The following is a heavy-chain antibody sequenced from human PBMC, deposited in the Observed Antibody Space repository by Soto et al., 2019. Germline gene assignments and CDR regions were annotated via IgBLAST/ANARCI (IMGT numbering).Heavy chain of an antibody. CDR2: IDWDDDK. V-gene: IGHV2-70*01. J-gene: IGHJ6*02. CDR3: ARSTLRFLEGGMDV. D-gene: IGHD3-3*01. Sequence: SGPTLVNPTQSLTLTCTFSGFSLSTSGMCVSWIRQPPGKALEWLALIDWDDDKYYSTSLKTRLTISKDTSKNQVVLTMTHMDPVDTATYYCARSTLRFLEGGMDVWGQGTTVTVSS. CDR1: GFSLSTSGMC.